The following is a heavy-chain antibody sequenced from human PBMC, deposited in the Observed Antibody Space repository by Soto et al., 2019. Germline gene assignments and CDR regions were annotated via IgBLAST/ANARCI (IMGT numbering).Heavy chain of an antibody. Sequence: EVQLLESGGGLVQPGGSLRLSCAASGFTFSSYAMSWVRQAPGKGLEWVSAISGSGGSTYYADSVKGRFTITRDNPKNTLYLQMNSLRAEDTAVYYCAKRSTFHGMPFGYFDYWGQGTLVTVSS. CDR3: AKRSTFHGMPFGYFDY. D-gene: IGHD2-2*01. CDR2: ISGSGGST. CDR1: GFTFSSYA. V-gene: IGHV3-23*01. J-gene: IGHJ4*02.